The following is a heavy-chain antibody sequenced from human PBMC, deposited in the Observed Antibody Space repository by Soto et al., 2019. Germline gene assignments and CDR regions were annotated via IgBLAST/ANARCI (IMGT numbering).Heavy chain of an antibody. CDR2: INHSGST. V-gene: IGHV4-34*01. D-gene: IGHD6-13*01. CDR1: GGSFSGYY. J-gene: IGHJ2*01. Sequence: SETLSLTCAVYGGSFSGYYWSWIRQPPGKGLEWIGEINHSGSTNYNPSLKSRVTISVDTSKNQFSLKLISVTAADTAVYYCASSSIAAAGSFDLWGRGTLVTVSS. CDR3: ASSSIAAAGSFDL.